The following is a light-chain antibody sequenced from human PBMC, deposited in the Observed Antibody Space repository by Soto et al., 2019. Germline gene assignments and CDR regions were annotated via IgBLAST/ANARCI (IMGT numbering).Light chain of an antibody. Sequence: QSVLTQPPSVSGAPGQRVTISCTGSSSNVGAGYYVHWYQQLPGTAPKLLSYGNNNRPSGVPDRFSVSTSGTSASLAITGLQAEDEADYHCQSYDSSLRAPVFGGGTKLTVL. J-gene: IGLJ2*01. CDR1: SSNVGAGYY. V-gene: IGLV1-40*01. CDR3: QSYDSSLRAPV. CDR2: GNN.